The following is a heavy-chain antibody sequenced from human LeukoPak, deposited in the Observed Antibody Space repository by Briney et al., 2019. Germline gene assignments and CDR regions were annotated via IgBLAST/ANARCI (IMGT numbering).Heavy chain of an antibody. CDR2: ISSSSSTI. CDR1: GFTFSSYS. CDR3: ARDHYDSSGYADY. V-gene: IGHV3-48*01. J-gene: IGHJ4*02. Sequence: GGSLRLSCAASGFTFSSYSMNWVRQAPGKGLEWVSYISSSSSTIYYADSVKGRFTISRDNAKSSLYLQMNSLRAEDTAVYYCARDHYDSSGYADYWGQGTLVTVSS. D-gene: IGHD3-22*01.